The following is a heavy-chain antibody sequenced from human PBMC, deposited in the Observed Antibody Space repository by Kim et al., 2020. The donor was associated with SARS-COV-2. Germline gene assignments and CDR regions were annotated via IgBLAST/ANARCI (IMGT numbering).Heavy chain of an antibody. CDR1: GFTFSSYA. V-gene: IGHV3-23*01. Sequence: GGSLRLSCAASGFTFSSYAMSWVRQAPGKGLEWVSAISGSGGSTYYADAVKGRFTTSRDNSKNTLYLQMNSRRAEDTAVYYCAKDRGYFDWLLEAHYYYGMDVWGQGTTVTVSS. D-gene: IGHD3-9*01. CDR3: AKDRGYFDWLLEAHYYYGMDV. CDR2: ISGSGGST. J-gene: IGHJ6*02.